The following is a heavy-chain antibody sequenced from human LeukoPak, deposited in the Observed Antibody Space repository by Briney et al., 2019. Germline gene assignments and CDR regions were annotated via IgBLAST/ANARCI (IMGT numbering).Heavy chain of an antibody. V-gene: IGHV3-53*01. Sequence: PGGSLRLSCAASGFTVSSNYMSWVRQAPGKGLEWVSVIYSGGSTYYADSVKGRFTISGDNSKNTLYLQMNSLRAEDTAVYYCARARQTYYYDSSGYYFDYWGQGTLVTVSS. J-gene: IGHJ4*02. D-gene: IGHD3-22*01. CDR3: ARARQTYYYDSSGYYFDY. CDR1: GFTVSSNY. CDR2: IYSGGST.